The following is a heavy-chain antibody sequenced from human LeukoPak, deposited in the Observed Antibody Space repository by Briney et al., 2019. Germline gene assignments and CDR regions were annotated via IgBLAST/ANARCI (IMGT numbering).Heavy chain of an antibody. CDR1: GFTFSGSA. J-gene: IGHJ4*02. V-gene: IGHV3-73*01. CDR2: IRSKANSYAT. D-gene: IGHD6-19*01. Sequence: PGGSLRLSCAASGFTFSGSAMHWVRQASGKGLEWVGRIRSKANSYATAYAASVKGRFTISRDDSKNTAYLQMNSLKTEDTAAYYCTRPIQVSSGWLDYWGQGTLVTVSS. CDR3: TRPIQVSSGWLDY.